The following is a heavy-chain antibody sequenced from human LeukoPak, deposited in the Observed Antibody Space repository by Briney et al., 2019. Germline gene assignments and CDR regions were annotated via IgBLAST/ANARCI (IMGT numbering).Heavy chain of an antibody. CDR2: ITPTSSYS. D-gene: IGHD3-22*01. Sequence: GGSLRLSCAASGSTFSNFGMNWVRQAPGKGLEWVSHITPTSSYSDYADSVKGRFTISRDNAKSSLYLQMSSLRVEDTAIYFCARVDDSGYLWDYWGQGTLVTVSS. CDR3: ARVDDSGYLWDY. CDR1: GSTFSNFG. V-gene: IGHV3-21*06. J-gene: IGHJ4*02.